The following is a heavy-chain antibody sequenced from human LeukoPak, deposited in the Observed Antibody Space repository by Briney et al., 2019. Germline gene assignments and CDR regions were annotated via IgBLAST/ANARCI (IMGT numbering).Heavy chain of an antibody. CDR3: ATDLRYTSSLGAY. D-gene: IGHD6-13*01. CDR1: GETLTELA. Sequence: GASVKVSCKVSGETLTELAMHWVRQAPGKGLEWMGGFDPEDAKTIYAQKFQGRVTLTEDTSTDTAYMELSSLRSEDTAIYFCATDLRYTSSLGAYWGQGTLVTVSS. V-gene: IGHV1-24*01. J-gene: IGHJ4*02. CDR2: FDPEDAKT.